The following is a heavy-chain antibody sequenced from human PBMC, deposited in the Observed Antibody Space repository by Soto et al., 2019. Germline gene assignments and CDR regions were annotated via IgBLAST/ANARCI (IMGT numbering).Heavy chain of an antibody. CDR3: AKDGYNGFYDILTGYYAPLDYYGIDV. CDR1: GFTFSSYA. Sequence: RATLRRSCSASGFTFSSYAMSWVRQAPGKGLEWVSAISGSGGSTYYADSVKGRITISRDNSKNTLDLQMNSLRAEDTAVYYCAKDGYNGFYDILTGYYAPLDYYGIDVWGQGTTVTVSS. CDR2: ISGSGGST. V-gene: IGHV3-23*01. J-gene: IGHJ6*02. D-gene: IGHD3-9*01.